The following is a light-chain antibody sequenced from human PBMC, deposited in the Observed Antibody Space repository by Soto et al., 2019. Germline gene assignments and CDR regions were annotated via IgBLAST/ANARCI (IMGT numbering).Light chain of an antibody. V-gene: IGLV2-14*01. CDR2: EVS. J-gene: IGLJ1*01. CDR3: SSYTSSSTLYV. Sequence: QSVLTQPASVSASPAHSPTISPTGTRSDVGGYNYVSWYQQHPGKAPKLMIYEVSNRPSGVSNRFSGSKSGNTASLTISGLQAEDEADYYCSSYTSSSTLYVFGTGTKVPVL. CDR1: RSDVGGYNY.